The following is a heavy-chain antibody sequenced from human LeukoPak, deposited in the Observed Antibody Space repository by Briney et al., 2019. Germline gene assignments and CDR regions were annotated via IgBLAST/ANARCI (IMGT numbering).Heavy chain of an antibody. D-gene: IGHD6-13*01. Sequence: ASVKVSCKASGYTFTSYGISWVRQPHGQGLEWMGWISAYNGNTNYAQKLQGRVTMTTDTSTSTAYMELRSLRSDDTAVYYCARGRGIAAAGTFIDYWGQGTLVTVSS. CDR2: ISAYNGNT. V-gene: IGHV1-18*01. J-gene: IGHJ4*02. CDR1: GYTFTSYG. CDR3: ARGRGIAAAGTFIDY.